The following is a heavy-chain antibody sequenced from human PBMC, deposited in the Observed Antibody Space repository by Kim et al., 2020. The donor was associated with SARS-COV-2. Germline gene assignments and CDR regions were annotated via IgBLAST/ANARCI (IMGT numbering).Heavy chain of an antibody. CDR3: ARHHYGSGYSPNWFDP. J-gene: IGHJ5*02. V-gene: IGHV4-39*01. D-gene: IGHD3-10*01. Sequence: SETLSLTCTVSGGSISSSSYYWGWIRQPPGKGLEWIGSIYYSGSTYYNPSLKSRVTISVDTSKNQFSLKLSSATAADTAVYYCARHHYGSGYSPNWFDPWGQGTLVTVSS. CDR1: GGSISSSSYY. CDR2: IYYSGST.